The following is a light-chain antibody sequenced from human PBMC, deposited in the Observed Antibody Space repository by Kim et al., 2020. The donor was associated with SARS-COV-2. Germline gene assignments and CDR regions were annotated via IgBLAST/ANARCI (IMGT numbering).Light chain of an antibody. CDR2: GAT. V-gene: IGKV3-15*01. CDR3: QQYKNWLTWT. Sequence: SPGERATPSGRASQSVSSNLAWYQHNPGQAPRLLIYGATTRATGIPARFSGSGSGTEFTLTISSLQSEDLAIYYCQQYKNWLTWTFGQGTKVDIK. J-gene: IGKJ1*01. CDR1: QSVSSN.